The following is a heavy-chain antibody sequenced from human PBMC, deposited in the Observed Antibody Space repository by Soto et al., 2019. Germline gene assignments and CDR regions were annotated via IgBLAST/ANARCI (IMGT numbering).Heavy chain of an antibody. D-gene: IGHD3-16*01. CDR2: SRNKNKNYST. J-gene: IGHJ6*02. Sequence: GGSLRLSCTVSGFIFSDHHIDWVRQAPGKGLEWVARSRNKNKNYSTEYAASVRGRFTISRDDSQRSLYLQMNSLKVEDTAVYYCAQVTGTPHLGSLGMGVWGPGTTVTVS. V-gene: IGHV3-72*01. CDR3: AQVTGTPHLGSLGMGV. CDR1: GFIFSDHH.